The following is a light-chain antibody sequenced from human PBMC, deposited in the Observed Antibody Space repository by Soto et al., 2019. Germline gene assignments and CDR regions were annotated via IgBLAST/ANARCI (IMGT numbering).Light chain of an antibody. CDR3: QQYHKWPPFT. J-gene: IGKJ4*01. CDR1: QSVSSN. Sequence: TQSPATLSVSPGETATLSCRARQSVSSNLAWYQQHPGQTPRLLMYGASTRATGIPARCSGSGSGTEFTLTISSLQSEDFAVYYCQQYHKWPPFTFGGGTKVDIK. CDR2: GAS. V-gene: IGKV3-15*01.